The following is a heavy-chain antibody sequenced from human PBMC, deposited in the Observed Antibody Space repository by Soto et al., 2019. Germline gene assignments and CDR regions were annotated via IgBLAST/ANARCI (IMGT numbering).Heavy chain of an antibody. CDR2: INHSGST. D-gene: IGHD3-3*01. V-gene: IGHV4-34*01. Sequence: SETLSLTCAFYGGSFSGYYWSWIRQPPGKGLEWIGEINHSGSTNYNPSLKSRVTISVDTSKNQFSLKLSSVTAADTAVYYCAKYGYQYYDFWSGYQYNWFDPWGQGTLVTVSS. CDR3: AKYGYQYYDFWSGYQYNWFDP. J-gene: IGHJ5*02. CDR1: GGSFSGYY.